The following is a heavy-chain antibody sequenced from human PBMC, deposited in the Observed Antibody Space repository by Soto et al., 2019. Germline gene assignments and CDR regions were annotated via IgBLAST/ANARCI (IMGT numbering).Heavy chain of an antibody. CDR1: GCSISSSSYY. CDR2: SYYSGST. V-gene: IGHV4-39*01. CDR3: ARHEAPSGWYFDY. D-gene: IGHD6-19*01. Sequence: SDTLSLTCTVSGCSISSSSYYWGWIRQPPGKGLEWIGSSYYSGSTYYNPSLKSRVTISVYTSKNQFSRKLSSVTAADTAVYYWARHEAPSGWYFDYWGQGTMVTVSS. J-gene: IGHJ4*02.